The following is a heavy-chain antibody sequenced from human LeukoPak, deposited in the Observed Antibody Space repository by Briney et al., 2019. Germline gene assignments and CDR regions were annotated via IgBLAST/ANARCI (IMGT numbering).Heavy chain of an antibody. CDR3: ARSGGVVPALYYMDV. Sequence: PSQTLSLTCTVSGGSISSGGYYWSWIRQHPGKGLEWIRYISYSGSTYYNPSLKSRVTISVAPSKNQFSLKLSSVTAADTAVYYCARSGGVVPALYYMDVWGKGTTVTVSS. V-gene: IGHV4-31*03. D-gene: IGHD2-2*01. CDR2: ISYSGST. CDR1: GGSISSGGYY. J-gene: IGHJ6*03.